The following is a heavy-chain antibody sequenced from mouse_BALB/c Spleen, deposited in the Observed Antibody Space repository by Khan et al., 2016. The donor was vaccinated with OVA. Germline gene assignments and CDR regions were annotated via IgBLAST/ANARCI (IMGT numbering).Heavy chain of an antibody. CDR1: GYTFTSYW. Sequence: QVQLQQSGGELVKAGASVKMSCKASGYTFTSYWMHWVKQRLGQGLEWFAETNPTNGRTYYNEKFKSKATLTVDKSSSTAYMLLSGPTFEDSAVYYCARIKKIVATYFDYWGQGTTLTVSS. D-gene: IGHD1-1*01. CDR3: ARIKKIVATYFDY. CDR2: TNPTNGRT. V-gene: IGHV1S81*02. J-gene: IGHJ2*01.